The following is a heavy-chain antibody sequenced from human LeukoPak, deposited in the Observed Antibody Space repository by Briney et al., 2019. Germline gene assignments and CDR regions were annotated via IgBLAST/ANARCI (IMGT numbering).Heavy chain of an antibody. CDR2: FYYSGST. CDR1: GGSISSHY. V-gene: IGHV4-59*11. CDR3: ARGDVYCSRTSCYSWFDP. D-gene: IGHD2-2*01. J-gene: IGHJ5*02. Sequence: SETLSLTCTVSGGSISSHYWSWIRQPPGKGRGWIGYFYYSGSTNYNPSLKSRVTISVDTSKNQFSLKLSSVTAADTAVYYCARGDVYCSRTSCYSWFDPWGQGTLVTVSS.